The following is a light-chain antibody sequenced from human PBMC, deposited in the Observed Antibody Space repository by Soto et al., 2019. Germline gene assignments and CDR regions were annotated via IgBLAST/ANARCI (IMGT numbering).Light chain of an antibody. CDR1: SSDVGSYYP. J-gene: IGLJ1*01. CDR2: EVN. Sequence: QSVLTQPASMSGSPGQSITISCTGTSSDVGSYYPVSWCQQHPGKAPKLIIYEVNKRPSGVSDRFSGSKSGNTASLTISGLQAADEAEYYCCSYAGDTTFFVFGTGTKLTVL. CDR3: CSYAGDTTFFV. V-gene: IGLV2-23*02.